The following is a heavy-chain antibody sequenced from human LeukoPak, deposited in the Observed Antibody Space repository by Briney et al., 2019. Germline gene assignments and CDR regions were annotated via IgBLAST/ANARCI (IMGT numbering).Heavy chain of an antibody. CDR2: IYPGDSDT. D-gene: IGHD2-2*01. V-gene: IGHV5-51*01. CDR1: GYRFSSYW. Sequence: GESLKISCKDSGYRFSSYWIAWVRQMPGKGLEYIGIIYPGDSDTRYSPSFQGQVTISADKSISTAYLQWSSLKASDTAMYYCARHIVVVPAATYSNRHYGMDVWGQGTTVTVSS. J-gene: IGHJ6*02. CDR3: ARHIVVVPAATYSNRHYGMDV.